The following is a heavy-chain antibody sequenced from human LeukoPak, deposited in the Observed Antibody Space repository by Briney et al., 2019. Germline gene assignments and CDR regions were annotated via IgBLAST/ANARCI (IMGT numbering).Heavy chain of an antibody. J-gene: IGHJ5*02. D-gene: IGHD3-10*01. CDR3: APMVRGVISGWFDP. CDR1: GRSFSGYY. CDR2: INHSGST. Sequence: SETQSLTCAVYGRSFSGYYWSWIRQPPGKGLEWIGEINHSGSTNYNPSLKSRVTISVDTSKNQFSLKLSSVTAADTAVYYCAPMVRGVISGWFDPWGQGTLVTVSS. V-gene: IGHV4-34*01.